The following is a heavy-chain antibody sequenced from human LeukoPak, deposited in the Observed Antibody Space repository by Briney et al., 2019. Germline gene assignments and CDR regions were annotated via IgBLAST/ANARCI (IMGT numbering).Heavy chain of an antibody. Sequence: PGGSLRLSCAVSGFTVSSNYMSWVRQAPGKGLEWVSVIYTGGTTYYADSVKGRFTISRDNSKNTLYLQMNSLRAEDTAVYYCASQQSFHYYYMDVWGKGTTVTVSS. J-gene: IGHJ6*03. CDR2: IYTGGTT. CDR3: ASQQSFHYYYMDV. D-gene: IGHD2/OR15-2a*01. V-gene: IGHV3-66*04. CDR1: GFTVSSNY.